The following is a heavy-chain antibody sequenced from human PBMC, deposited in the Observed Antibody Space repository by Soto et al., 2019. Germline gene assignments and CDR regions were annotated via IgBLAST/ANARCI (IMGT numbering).Heavy chain of an antibody. Sequence: QVQLQESGPRLVKPSQTLSLTCSVSGVSISSGDTYWAWIRQAPGKGLEWIGYILHSGSTYYNPSLDSRLTISLHTSKNQFSLRLRSVTAADTAVYFCARAPENSENWNPYYFDYWGQGTLVTVSP. CDR3: ARAPENSENWNPYYFDY. CDR2: ILHSGST. CDR1: GVSISSGDTY. D-gene: IGHD1-1*01. J-gene: IGHJ4*02. V-gene: IGHV4-30-4*01.